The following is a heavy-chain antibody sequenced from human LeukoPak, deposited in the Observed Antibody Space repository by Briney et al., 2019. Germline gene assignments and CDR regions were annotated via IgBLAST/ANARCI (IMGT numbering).Heavy chain of an antibody. CDR1: GFTFRSYA. CDR3: ARSIAVASWFDP. CDR2: ISYDGSNK. J-gene: IGHJ5*02. Sequence: PGGSLRLSCAASGFTFRSYAMHWVRQAPGKGLEWVAAISYDGSNKYYADSVKGRFTISRDNSKNTLYLQMNSLRAEDTALYYCARSIAVASWFDPWGQGTLVTVSS. D-gene: IGHD6-19*01. V-gene: IGHV3-30*04.